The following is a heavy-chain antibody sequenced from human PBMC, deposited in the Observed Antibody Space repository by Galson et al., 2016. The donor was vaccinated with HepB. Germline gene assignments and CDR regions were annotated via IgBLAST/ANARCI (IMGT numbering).Heavy chain of an antibody. CDR1: GYTLSDIS. Sequence: SVKVSCKVSGYTLSDISIRWVRQAPGKGLEWMSGFDPIEKKPLHSQKFRGRVTMTEDTLTGTAFMELRSLESEDTAVYYCARGSLGIAVAGTVHWFDPWGQGTLVTVSS. V-gene: IGHV1-24*01. J-gene: IGHJ5*02. D-gene: IGHD6-19*01. CDR2: FDPIEKKP. CDR3: ARGSLGIAVAGTVHWFDP.